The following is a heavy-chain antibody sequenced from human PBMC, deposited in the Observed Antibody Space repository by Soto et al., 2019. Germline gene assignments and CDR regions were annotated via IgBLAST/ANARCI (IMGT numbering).Heavy chain of an antibody. CDR2: ISESSSST. CDR3: AKKPNGFDS. V-gene: IGHV3-23*01. CDR1: GLTFSRHA. Sequence: EVQLLESGGGLVQPGGSLRLSCAASGLTFSRHAMAWVRQAPGKGLEWLSSISESSSSTYYADSVKGRFTISKDNSKNMLYLQMNSLRAEDTAVYYCAKKPNGFDSWGQGTLVTASS. J-gene: IGHJ5*01.